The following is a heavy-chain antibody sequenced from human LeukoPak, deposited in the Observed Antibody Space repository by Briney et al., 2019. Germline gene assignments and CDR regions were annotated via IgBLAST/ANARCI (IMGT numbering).Heavy chain of an antibody. V-gene: IGHV3-11*01. J-gene: IGHJ4*02. CDR2: IDLSSSTI. Sequence: GGSLRLSCTASGFTFSGHYASWIRQTPEKGLEWISYIDLSSSTIYYADSVKGRFTISRDNARNSVYLQMNSLRAEDTAVYYCAREGAVAGLDYWGQGTLVTVSS. CDR1: GFTFSGHY. D-gene: IGHD6-19*01. CDR3: AREGAVAGLDY.